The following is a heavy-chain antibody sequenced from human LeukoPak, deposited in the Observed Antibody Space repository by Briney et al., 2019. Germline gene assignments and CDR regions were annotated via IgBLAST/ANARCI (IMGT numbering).Heavy chain of an antibody. Sequence: RESGPAPLKATQTLTLTCTFSGFSLSTSGPCVSWIRQPPGKALEWLARIDWDDDKYYSASLRTRLTISKDTSKNQVVLKMTNMDPVDTATYYCARIISGWEAIDYWGQGTLVTVSS. CDR1: GFSLSTSGPC. J-gene: IGHJ4*02. CDR3: ARIISGWEAIDY. CDR2: IDWDDDK. D-gene: IGHD6-19*01. V-gene: IGHV2-70*11.